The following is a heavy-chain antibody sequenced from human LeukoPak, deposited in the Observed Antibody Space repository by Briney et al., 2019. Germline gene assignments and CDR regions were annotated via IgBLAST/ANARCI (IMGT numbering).Heavy chain of an antibody. J-gene: IGHJ6*02. V-gene: IGHV1-18*01. CDR3: ARDRWFGELLSHYYYGMDV. CDR1: GYTFTSYG. Sequence: RASVKVSCKASGYTFTSYGISWVRQAPGQGLEWMGWISAYNGNTNYAQKLQGRVTMTTDTSTSTAYMELRSLRSDDTAVYYCARDRWFGELLSHYYYGMDVWGQGTTVTVSS. D-gene: IGHD3-10*01. CDR2: ISAYNGNT.